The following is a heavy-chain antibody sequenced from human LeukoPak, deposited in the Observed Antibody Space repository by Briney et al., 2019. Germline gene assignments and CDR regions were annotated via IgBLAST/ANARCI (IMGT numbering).Heavy chain of an antibody. CDR3: AKGVGATSCFDY. V-gene: IGHV3-23*01. CDR2: ISGSGGST. D-gene: IGHD1-26*01. J-gene: IGHJ4*02. Sequence: GGSLRLSCAASGFTFSSYWMSWVRQAPGKGLEWVSAISGSGGSTYYADSVKGRFTISRDNSKNTLYLQMNSLRAEDTAVYYCAKGVGATSCFDYWGQGTLVTVSS. CDR1: GFTFSSYW.